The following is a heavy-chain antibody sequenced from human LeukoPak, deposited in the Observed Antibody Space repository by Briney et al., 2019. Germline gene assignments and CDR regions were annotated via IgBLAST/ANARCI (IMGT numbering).Heavy chain of an antibody. D-gene: IGHD3-10*01. V-gene: IGHV3-48*03. J-gene: IGHJ4*02. Sequence: GGSLRLSCAASGFTFSSYEMNWVRQAPGKGLEWVSYISSSGSTIYYADSVKGRFTISRDNAKNSLYLQMNSLRAEDTAVYYCARASMVPGVSDYWGQGTLVTVSS. CDR1: GFTFSSYE. CDR3: ARASMVPGVSDY. CDR2: ISSSGSTI.